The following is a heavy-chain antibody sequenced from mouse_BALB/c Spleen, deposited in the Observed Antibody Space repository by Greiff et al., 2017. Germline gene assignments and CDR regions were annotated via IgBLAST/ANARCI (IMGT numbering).Heavy chain of an antibody. CDR3: AKVGRGY. CDR1: GYTFTDYY. V-gene: IGHV1-77*01. CDR2: IYPGSGNT. Sequence: VQLVESGAELARPGASVKLSCKASGYTFTDYYINWVKQRTGQGLEWIGEIYPGSGNTYYNEKFKGKATLTADKSSSTAYMQLSSLTSEDSAVYFCAKVGRGYWGQGTTLTVSS. D-gene: IGHD4-1*01. J-gene: IGHJ2*01.